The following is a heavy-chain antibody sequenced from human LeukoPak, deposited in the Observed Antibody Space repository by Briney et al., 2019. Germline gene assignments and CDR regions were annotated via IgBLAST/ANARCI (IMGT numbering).Heavy chain of an antibody. D-gene: IGHD3-10*01. CDR2: ISAYNGNT. J-gene: IGHJ5*02. Sequence: ASVKVSCTASGYTFTSYGISWVRQAPGQGLEWMGWISAYNGNTNYAQKLQGRVTMTTDTSTSTAYMELRSLRSDDTAVYYCARDPMVRGVSNWFDPWGQGTLVTVSS. CDR1: GYTFTSYG. CDR3: ARDPMVRGVSNWFDP. V-gene: IGHV1-18*01.